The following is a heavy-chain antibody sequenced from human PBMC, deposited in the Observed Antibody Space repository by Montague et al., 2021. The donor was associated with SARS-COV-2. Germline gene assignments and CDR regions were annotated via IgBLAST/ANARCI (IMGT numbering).Heavy chain of an antibody. CDR3: ARDSRQQLSGTYYYYYYMDV. Sequence: TLSLTCTVSGGSISSGSYYWSWIRQPAGKGLEWIGRIYTSGSTNYNPSLKSRVTISVDTSKNQFSLKLSSVTAADTAVYYCARDSRQQLSGTYYYYYYMDVWGKGTTVTVSS. J-gene: IGHJ6*03. V-gene: IGHV4-61*02. CDR2: IYTSGST. CDR1: GGSISSGSYY. D-gene: IGHD6-13*01.